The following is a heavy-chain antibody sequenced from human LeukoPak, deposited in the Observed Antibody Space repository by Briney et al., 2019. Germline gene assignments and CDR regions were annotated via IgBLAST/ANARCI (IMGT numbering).Heavy chain of an antibody. V-gene: IGHV4-59*01. CDR2: IYYSGGT. CDR1: GGSIRSYY. J-gene: IGHJ6*03. Sequence: ASATLSLTCTASGGSIRSYYWSWIRQPPGKGLEWIGYIYYSGGTNYNPSLKSRVTISLDTSKNQLSLKVNSLTAAATAVYYCARGGAVVANNDMDVWGKGTTVTVSS. CDR3: ARGGAVVANNDMDV. D-gene: IGHD2-21*01.